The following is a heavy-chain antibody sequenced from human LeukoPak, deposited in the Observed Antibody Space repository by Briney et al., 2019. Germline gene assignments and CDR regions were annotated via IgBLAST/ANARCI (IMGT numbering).Heavy chain of an antibody. CDR3: ARQTRWFGEVYYFDY. V-gene: IGHV5-51*01. CDR2: IYPGDSDT. Sequence: GESLKISCKGSGYSFTSYWIGWVRQMPGKGLEWMGIIYPGDSDTRYGPSFQGQVTISADKSISTAYLQWSSLKASDTAMYYCARQTRWFGEVYYFDYWGQGTLVTVSS. CDR1: GYSFTSYW. J-gene: IGHJ4*02. D-gene: IGHD3-10*01.